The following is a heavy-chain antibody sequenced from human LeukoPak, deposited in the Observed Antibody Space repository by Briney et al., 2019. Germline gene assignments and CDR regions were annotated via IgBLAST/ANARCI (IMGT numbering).Heavy chain of an antibody. CDR3: AGSYYKSYFDY. D-gene: IGHD3-10*01. J-gene: IGHJ4*02. CDR1: GGTFSSYA. Sequence: SVKVSCKASGGTFSSYAISWVRQAPGQGLEWMGGIIPIFGTANYAQKFQGRLTITAEKSTSTAYMQLSSLRSDDTAVYYCAGSYYKSYFDYWRQGTLVTVSS. CDR2: IIPIFGTA. V-gene: IGHV1-69*06.